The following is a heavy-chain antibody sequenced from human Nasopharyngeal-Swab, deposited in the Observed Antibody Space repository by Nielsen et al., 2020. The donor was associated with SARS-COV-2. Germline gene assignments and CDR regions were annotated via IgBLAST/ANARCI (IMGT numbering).Heavy chain of an antibody. CDR2: IGQDGSEK. Sequence: GGSLRLSCVVSGFTFSDYWLSWVRQAPGKGLEWVAHIGQDGSEKYYVDSVKGRFIISRDNAKSSLYLQMNSLRAEDTAVYYCADISYSSIDYWGQGTLVTVSS. CDR1: GFTFSDYW. CDR3: ADISYSSIDY. J-gene: IGHJ4*02. V-gene: IGHV3-7*01. D-gene: IGHD6-19*01.